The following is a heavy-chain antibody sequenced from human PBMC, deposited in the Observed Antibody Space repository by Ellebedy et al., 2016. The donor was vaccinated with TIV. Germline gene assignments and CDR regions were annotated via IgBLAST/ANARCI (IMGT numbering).Heavy chain of an antibody. CDR3: ARGYYYDSSGYLVGAFDI. CDR2: INTNTGNP. V-gene: IGHV7-4-1*02. Sequence: AASVKVSCKVSGYTLTELSMHWVRQAPGQGLEWMGWINTNTGNPTYAQGFTGRFVFSLDTSGSTAYLQISSLKAEDTAVYYCARGYYYDSSGYLVGAFDIWGQGTMVTVSS. D-gene: IGHD3-22*01. CDR1: GYTLTELS. J-gene: IGHJ3*02.